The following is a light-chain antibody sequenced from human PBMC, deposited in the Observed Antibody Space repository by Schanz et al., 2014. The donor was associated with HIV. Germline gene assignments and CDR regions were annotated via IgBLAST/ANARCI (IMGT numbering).Light chain of an antibody. V-gene: IGLV1-40*01. CDR1: SSNIGADYD. J-gene: IGLJ2*01. CDR3: ATWDTFLNGVV. Sequence: QSVLAQPPSVSGAPGQRVTISCTGSSSNIGADYDVHWYQLIPGTTPKLVIFDSTNRPSGVPDRFSGSKSGFSASLVITGLQAEDEADYYCATWDTFLNGVVFSGGTKLTVL. CDR2: DST.